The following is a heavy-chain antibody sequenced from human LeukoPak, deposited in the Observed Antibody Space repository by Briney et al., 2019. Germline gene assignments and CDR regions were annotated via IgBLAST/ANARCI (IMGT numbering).Heavy chain of an antibody. Sequence: PGGSLRLSCAASGFTVSSNYMSWVRQAPGKGLEWVSVIYSGGSTYYADSVKSRFTISRDNSKNTLYLQMNSLRAEDTAVYYCAGSGSFVLYYFDYWGQGTLVTVSS. D-gene: IGHD3-10*01. CDR2: IYSGGST. CDR1: GFTVSSNY. J-gene: IGHJ4*02. V-gene: IGHV3-66*01. CDR3: AGSGSFVLYYFDY.